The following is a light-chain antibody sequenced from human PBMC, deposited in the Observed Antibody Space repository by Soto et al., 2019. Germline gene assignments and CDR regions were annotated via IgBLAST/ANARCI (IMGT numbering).Light chain of an antibody. CDR3: QQYYQWPSYT. V-gene: IGKV3-15*01. CDR2: GAS. CDR1: QSVGRN. Sequence: EIVMTQSPASLSVSPGERATLSCRASQSVGRNLAWYQQKPGQSPRLLIYGASTRATGIPASFSGSGSGTEFSLTISSLQSEDFAVYYCQQYYQWPSYTFGQGTKVDIK. J-gene: IGKJ2*01.